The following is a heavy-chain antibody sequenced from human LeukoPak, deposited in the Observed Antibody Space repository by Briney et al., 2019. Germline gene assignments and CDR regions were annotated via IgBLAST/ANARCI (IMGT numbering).Heavy chain of an antibody. V-gene: IGHV4-59*01. CDR2: IYYSGST. CDR1: GGSITTYY. Sequence: SETLSLTCTVSGGSITTYYWSWIRQPPGKGLEWIGYIYYSGSTNYNPSFKSRVTILVDTSKNQFSLKVNSVTAADTAVYYCARVLDGGGLDYWGQGTLVTVSS. CDR3: ARVLDGGGLDY. D-gene: IGHD3-16*01. J-gene: IGHJ4*02.